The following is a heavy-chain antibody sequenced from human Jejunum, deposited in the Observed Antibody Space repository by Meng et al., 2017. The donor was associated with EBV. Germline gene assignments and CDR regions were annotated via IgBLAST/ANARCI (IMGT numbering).Heavy chain of an antibody. CDR2: IYHGGGT. D-gene: IGHD3-22*01. Sequence: QVQLQESAPRLEKPSGPLSLPCVVSGGSISDNDWWSWVRQPPGKGLEWLGEIYHGGGTNYNPSLESRVTISVDKSKNQFSLKLNSVTVADTAVYYCAGNGYYALEYWGPGILVTVSS. CDR1: GGSISDNDW. V-gene: IGHV4-4*02. CDR3: AGNGYYALEY. J-gene: IGHJ4*02.